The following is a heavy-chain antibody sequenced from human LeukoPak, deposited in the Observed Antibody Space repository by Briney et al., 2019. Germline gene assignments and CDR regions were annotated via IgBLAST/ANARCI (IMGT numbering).Heavy chain of an antibody. CDR2: IYYSGST. CDR3: ARDLAAALIDY. D-gene: IGHD6-13*01. V-gene: IGHV4-59*12. CDR1: GGSISSYY. Sequence: YPSETLSLTCTVSGGSISSYYWSWIRQPPGKGLEWIGTIYYSGSTKNNPSLKSRVTISVDMSKNQFSLKLSSVTAADTAVYYCARDLAAALIDYWGQGTLVTVSS. J-gene: IGHJ4*02.